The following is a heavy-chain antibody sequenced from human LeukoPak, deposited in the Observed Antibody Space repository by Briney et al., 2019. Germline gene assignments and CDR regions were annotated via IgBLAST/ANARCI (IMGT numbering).Heavy chain of an antibody. V-gene: IGHV3-23*01. CDR1: GFTFSSYA. D-gene: IGHD5-12*01. CDR3: VPSWDIVATTVLDY. Sequence: GGSLRLSCAASGFTFSSYAMSWVRQAPGKGLEWVSAISGSGGSTYYADSVKGRFTISRDNSKNTLYLQMNSLRAEDTAVYYCVPSWDIVATTVLDYWGQGTLVTVSS. CDR2: ISGSGGST. J-gene: IGHJ4*02.